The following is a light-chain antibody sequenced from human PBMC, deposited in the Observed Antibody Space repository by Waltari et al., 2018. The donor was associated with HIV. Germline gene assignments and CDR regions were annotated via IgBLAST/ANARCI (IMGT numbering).Light chain of an antibody. CDR3: AAWTDSLSGVV. V-gene: IGLV1-47*01. Sequence: QSVLTQPPSASGTPGQRVTISCSGSSSNIGRYYVYWYQQLPGTAPKLLFYRNNQRPSGVPDRSSGSKSGTAASLAISGLRSEDEADYYCAAWTDSLSGVVFGGGTKLSVL. J-gene: IGLJ2*01. CDR1: SSNIGRYY. CDR2: RNN.